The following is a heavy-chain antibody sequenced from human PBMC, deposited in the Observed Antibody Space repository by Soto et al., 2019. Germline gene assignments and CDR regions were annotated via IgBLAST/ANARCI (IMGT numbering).Heavy chain of an antibody. J-gene: IGHJ4*02. D-gene: IGHD5-12*01. CDR3: ARGLGDGYNAASVY. V-gene: IGHV3-30-3*01. Sequence: PGGSLRLSCVASGFTFSSYAMQWVRRAPGKGLEWVAIMSKDGSSGYFADSVKGRFTISRDNSKNTLYLQMNSLRAEDTAVYYCARGLGDGYNAASVYWGQGTQVTVSS. CDR1: GFTFSSYA. CDR2: MSKDGSSG.